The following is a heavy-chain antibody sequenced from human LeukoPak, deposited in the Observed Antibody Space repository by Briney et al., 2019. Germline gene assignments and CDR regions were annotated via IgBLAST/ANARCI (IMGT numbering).Heavy chain of an antibody. J-gene: IGHJ4*02. D-gene: IGHD1-7*01. CDR1: GFTFNTFY. CDR3: ARGVSGTPGLADY. V-gene: IGHV3-7*01. Sequence: PGGSLRLSCAVSGFTFNTFYMTWVRQPPGKGLEWVANIDPDGSGKNYVDSVKGRFTISRDNAKNSLFLHMNSLRTEDMAIYYCARGVSGTPGLADYWGQGTLATVSS. CDR2: IDPDGSGK.